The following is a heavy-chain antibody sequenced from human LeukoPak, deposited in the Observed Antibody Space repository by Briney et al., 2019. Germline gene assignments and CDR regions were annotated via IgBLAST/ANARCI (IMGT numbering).Heavy chain of an antibody. V-gene: IGHV1-46*01. CDR1: GYTFTSYY. CDR3: ARDNSVGDTAWWFDP. J-gene: IGHJ5*02. Sequence: GASVKVSCKASGYTFTSYYMHWVRQAPGQGLEWMGLINPSGSSTSYAQKFQRRLSLTRDMSTSTDYMELSSLRSEDTAVYYCARDNSVGDTAWWFDPWGQGTLVTVSS. CDR2: INPSGSST. D-gene: IGHD1-26*01.